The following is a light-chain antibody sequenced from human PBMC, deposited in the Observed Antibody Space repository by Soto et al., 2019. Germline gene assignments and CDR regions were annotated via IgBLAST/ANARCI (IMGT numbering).Light chain of an antibody. CDR2: AAS. V-gene: IGKV1-39*01. Sequence: DLQMTQSPSYLSASAGDRFAVTCRASQNIRSSLNWYQQKPGKAPNLLTYAASSLQSGVPSRSTGSGSGTDSTLTISSLQTEDFATYSCQQSYSSPLTFGGGTRWIS. J-gene: IGKJ4*01. CDR3: QQSYSSPLT. CDR1: QNIRSS.